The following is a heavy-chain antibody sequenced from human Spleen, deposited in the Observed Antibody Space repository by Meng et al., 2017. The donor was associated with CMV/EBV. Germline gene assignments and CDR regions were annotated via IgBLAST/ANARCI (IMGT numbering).Heavy chain of an antibody. CDR2: ISAYNGNT. Sequence: ASVKVSCKASGYTFTSYGISWVRQAPGQGLEWMGWISAYNGNTNYAQKLQGRVTMTTDTSTSTAYMELRSLRAEDTTVYDCARGFGGNSLNYWGQGTLVTVSS. CDR3: ARGFGGNSLNY. J-gene: IGHJ4*02. V-gene: IGHV1-18*01. CDR1: GYTFTSYG. D-gene: IGHD4-23*01.